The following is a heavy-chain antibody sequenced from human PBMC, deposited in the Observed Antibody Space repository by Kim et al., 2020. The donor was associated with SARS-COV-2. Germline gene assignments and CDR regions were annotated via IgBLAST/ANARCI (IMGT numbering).Heavy chain of an antibody. D-gene: IGHD1-1*01. J-gene: IGHJ4*02. Sequence: SETLSLTCAVSGGSFSGYYWSWIRQPPGKGLEWIGEINHSGSTNYSPSLKSRVTISVDTSKNQFSLNLSSMTAADTAVYYCARGLRPGDPRNEWGQGTLVTVSS. CDR2: INHSGST. V-gene: IGHV4-34*01. CDR1: GGSFSGYY. CDR3: ARGLRPGDPRNE.